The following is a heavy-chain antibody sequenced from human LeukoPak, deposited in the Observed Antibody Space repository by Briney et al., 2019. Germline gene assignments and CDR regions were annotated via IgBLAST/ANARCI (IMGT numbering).Heavy chain of an antibody. CDR2: INPSGGST. J-gene: IGHJ6*02. Sequence: GASVKVSCKASGYIFTDYYMHWVRQAPGQGLEWMGIINPSGGSTSYAQKFQGRVTMTRDTSTSTVYMELSSLRSEDTAVYYCARGGYCSSTSCYGYYYYYGMDVWGQGTTVTVSS. D-gene: IGHD2-2*01. CDR1: GYIFTDYY. CDR3: ARGGYCSSTSCYGYYYYYGMDV. V-gene: IGHV1-46*01.